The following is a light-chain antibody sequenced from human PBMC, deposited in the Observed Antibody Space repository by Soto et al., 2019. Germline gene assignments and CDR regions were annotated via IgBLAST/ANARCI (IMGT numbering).Light chain of an antibody. Sequence: DIQMTQSPSFVSASVGDRVTITCRASQGISSWLSWYRQKPGTAPTLLVYKASTLQDGVPSRFSGSGSGTDFTLTINSLQPEDFGTYYCHQASSFPLTFGGGTKVEIK. J-gene: IGKJ4*01. V-gene: IGKV1-12*01. CDR3: HQASSFPLT. CDR1: QGISSW. CDR2: KAS.